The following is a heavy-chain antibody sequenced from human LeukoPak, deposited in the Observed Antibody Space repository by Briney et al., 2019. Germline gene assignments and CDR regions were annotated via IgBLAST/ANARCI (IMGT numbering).Heavy chain of an antibody. V-gene: IGHV1-18*01. Sequence: GASVKVSCKASGYTFTSYGISWVRQAPGQGLEWMGWINPNSGGTNYAQKFQGRVTMTTDTSTSTAYMELRSLRSDDTAVYYCARVFEQWLVLENSAFDIWGQGTMVTVSS. CDR2: INPNSGGT. J-gene: IGHJ3*02. CDR3: ARVFEQWLVLENSAFDI. CDR1: GYTFTSYG. D-gene: IGHD6-19*01.